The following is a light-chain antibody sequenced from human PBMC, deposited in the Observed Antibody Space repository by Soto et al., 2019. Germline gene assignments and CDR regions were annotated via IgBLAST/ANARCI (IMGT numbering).Light chain of an antibody. CDR1: SGDIGNFNL. J-gene: IGLJ2*01. CDR2: EVS. V-gene: IGLV2-23*02. CDR3: CSYAGGSIYVL. Sequence: QSALTQPASVSGSPGQSLTISCTGTSGDIGNFNLVSWYQHHPGKAPNLIIYEVSKRPSGVSNRFSGSKSGNTASLTISGLQAEDEADYYCCSYAGGSIYVLFGGGTKLTVL.